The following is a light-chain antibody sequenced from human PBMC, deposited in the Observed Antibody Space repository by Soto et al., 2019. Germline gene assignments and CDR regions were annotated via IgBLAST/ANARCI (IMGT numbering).Light chain of an antibody. V-gene: IGLV2-11*01. Sequence: QSALTKPRSVSGSPGQSVTISCTGTSSDVGGYNYVSWYQQHPGKAPKLMIYDVSKRPSGVPDRFSGSKSGNTASLTISGLQAEDEADYYCCSYAGSYIPYVFGTGTKVTVL. CDR2: DVS. CDR1: SSDVGGYNY. CDR3: CSYAGSYIPYV. J-gene: IGLJ1*01.